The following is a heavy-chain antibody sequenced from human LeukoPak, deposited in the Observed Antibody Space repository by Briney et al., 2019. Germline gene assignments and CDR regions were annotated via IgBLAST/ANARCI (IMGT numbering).Heavy chain of an antibody. J-gene: IGHJ5*02. V-gene: IGHV4-39*01. CDR2: IYYSGST. Sequence: PSETLSLTCTVSGGSISSSSYYWGWIRQPPGKGLEWIGSIYYSGSTYYNPSLKSRVTISVDTSKNQFSLKLSSVTAADTAVYYCARRLSYSSSWNWFDPWGQGTLVTVSS. CDR3: ARRLSYSSSWNWFDP. D-gene: IGHD6-13*01. CDR1: GGSISSSSYY.